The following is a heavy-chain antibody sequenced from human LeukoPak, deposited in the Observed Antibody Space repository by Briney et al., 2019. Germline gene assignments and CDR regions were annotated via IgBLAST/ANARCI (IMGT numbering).Heavy chain of an antibody. CDR1: GGTFTSYA. V-gene: IGHV1-69*13. CDR3: ARKLRLGGNWFDP. CDR2: IIPISGTT. D-gene: IGHD1-26*01. J-gene: IGHJ5*02. Sequence: ASVKVSCKTSGGTFTSYAITLVRQAPGQGLEWMGKIIPISGTTNYAQKFQGRVTFIADESTSTAYMELSSLRSEDTALYYCARKLRLGGNWFDPWGQGTLVTVSS.